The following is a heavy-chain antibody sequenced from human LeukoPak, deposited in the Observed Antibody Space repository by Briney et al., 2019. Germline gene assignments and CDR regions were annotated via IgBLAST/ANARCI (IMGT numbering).Heavy chain of an antibody. CDR2: ISSSSYI. CDR1: GFTFSSYS. D-gene: IGHD7-27*01. Sequence: GGSLRLSCAASGFTFSSYSMNWVRQAPGKGLEWVSSISSSSYIYYADSVKGRFTISRDNAKNSLYLQMNSLRAEDTAVYYCARANWGPYDAFDIWGQGTMVTVSS. CDR3: ARANWGPYDAFDI. J-gene: IGHJ3*02. V-gene: IGHV3-21*01.